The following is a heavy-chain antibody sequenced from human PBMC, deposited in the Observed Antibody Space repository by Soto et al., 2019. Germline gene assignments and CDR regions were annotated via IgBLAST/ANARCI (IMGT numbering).Heavy chain of an antibody. V-gene: IGHV3-33*01. D-gene: IGHD3-9*01. CDR3: ARGSDDILTGTPYYFDY. Sequence: SXRLSCAASGFSFSSYGMHWVRQAPGKGLEWVAVIWYDGSNKYYADSVKGRFTISRDNSKNTLYLQMNSLRAEDTAVYYCARGSDDILTGTPYYFDYWGQGTLVTGSS. CDR2: IWYDGSNK. J-gene: IGHJ4*02. CDR1: GFSFSSYG.